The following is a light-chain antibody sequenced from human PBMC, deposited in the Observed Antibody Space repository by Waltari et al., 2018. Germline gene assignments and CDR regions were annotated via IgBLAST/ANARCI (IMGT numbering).Light chain of an antibody. CDR1: QSVSSS. Sequence: EIVMTQSPATLSLSPGERATLYCRASQSVSSSLAWYQQKPGQAPRLLIYGTSNRATGIPDRFSGSGSGTDFTLTISSLEPEDVGIYYCLQRSNWPLTFGGGTKVEIK. CDR2: GTS. V-gene: IGKV3-15*01. CDR3: LQRSNWPLT. J-gene: IGKJ4*01.